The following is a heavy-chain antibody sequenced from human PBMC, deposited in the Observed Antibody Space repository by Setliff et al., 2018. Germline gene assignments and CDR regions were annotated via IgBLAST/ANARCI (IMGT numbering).Heavy chain of an antibody. CDR3: TRVGRQLVYYYYGMDV. CDR1: GFNFGDYG. J-gene: IGHJ6*02. V-gene: IGHV3-49*04. D-gene: IGHD6-13*01. CDR2: IRSKTYGGTT. Sequence: PGGSLRLSCITSGFNFGDYGMNWVRHTPGKGLDWVAFIRSKTYGGTTEYAASVRGRFIISRDDSKSIAYLQMNSLKTEDTAVYYCTRVGRQLVYYYYGMDVWGQGTTVTV.